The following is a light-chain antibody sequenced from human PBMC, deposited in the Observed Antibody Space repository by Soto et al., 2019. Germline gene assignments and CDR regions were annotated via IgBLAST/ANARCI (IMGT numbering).Light chain of an antibody. V-gene: IGLV2-23*03. J-gene: IGLJ1*01. Sequence: SVLTQPASVSGSPGQSITISCTGTSSDVGSYNLVSWYQQHPGKAPKLMIYEGSKRPSGVSNRFSGSKSGNTASLTISGLQAEDEAGYYCCSYAGSSTVFGTGTKVTVL. CDR2: EGS. CDR1: SSDVGSYNL. CDR3: CSYAGSSTV.